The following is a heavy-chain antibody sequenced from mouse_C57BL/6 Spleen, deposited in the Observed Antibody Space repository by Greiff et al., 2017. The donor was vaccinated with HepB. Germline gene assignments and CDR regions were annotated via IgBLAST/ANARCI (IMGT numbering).Heavy chain of an antibody. CDR3: ASFRYGSSSFAY. CDR1: GYTFTSYW. V-gene: IGHV1-64*01. Sequence: QVHVKQPGAELVKPGASVKLSCKASGYTFTSYWMHWVKQRPGQGLEWIGMIHPNSGSTNYNEKFKSKATLTVDKSSSTAYMQLSSLTSEDSAVYYCASFRYGSSSFAYWGQGTLVTVSA. D-gene: IGHD1-1*01. J-gene: IGHJ3*01. CDR2: IHPNSGST.